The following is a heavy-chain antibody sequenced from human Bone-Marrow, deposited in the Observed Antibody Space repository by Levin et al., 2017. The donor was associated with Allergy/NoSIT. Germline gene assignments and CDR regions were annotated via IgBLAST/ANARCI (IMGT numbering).Heavy chain of an antibody. CDR1: GGTFSSYA. V-gene: IGHV1-69*13. Sequence: ASVKVSCKASGGTFSSYAISWVRQAPGQGLEWMGGIIPIFGTANYAQKFQGRVTITADESTSTAYMELSSLRSEDTAVYYCARDRIAARRSGWFDPWGQGTLVTVSS. CDR2: IIPIFGTA. CDR3: ARDRIAARRSGWFDP. J-gene: IGHJ5*02. D-gene: IGHD6-6*01.